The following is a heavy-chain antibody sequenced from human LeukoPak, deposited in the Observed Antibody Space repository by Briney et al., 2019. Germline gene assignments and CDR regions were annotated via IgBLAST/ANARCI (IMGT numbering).Heavy chain of an antibody. J-gene: IGHJ4*02. D-gene: IGHD5-18*01. Sequence: GRSLRLSCAASGFTFDDYAMHWVRQAPGKGLEWVSAISGSGGSTYYADSVKGRFTISRDNSKNTLYLQMNSLRAEDTAVYYCATEIQLWSLDYWGQGTLVTVSS. CDR2: ISGSGGST. CDR1: GFTFDDYA. CDR3: ATEIQLWSLDY. V-gene: IGHV3-23*01.